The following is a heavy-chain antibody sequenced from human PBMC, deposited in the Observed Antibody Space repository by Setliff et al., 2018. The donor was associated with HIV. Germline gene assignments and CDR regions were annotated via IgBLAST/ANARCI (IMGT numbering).Heavy chain of an antibody. Sequence: HPGGSLRLSCAASGFTFSSYWMSWVRRAPGKGLEWGANIKQDGSEKYYVDSVKGRFTISRDNAKNSLYLQMNSLRAEDTAVYYCARDPSKRLGYYFQHWGQGTLVTV. D-gene: IGHD7-27*01. CDR3: ARDPSKRLGYYFQH. J-gene: IGHJ1*01. V-gene: IGHV3-7*01. CDR1: GFTFSSYW. CDR2: IKQDGSEK.